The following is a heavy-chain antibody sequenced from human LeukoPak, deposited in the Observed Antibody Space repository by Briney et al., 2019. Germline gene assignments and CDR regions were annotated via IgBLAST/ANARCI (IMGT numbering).Heavy chain of an antibody. J-gene: IGHJ5*02. CDR1: GGTISSSGYY. Sequence: PSETLSLTCTVSGGTISSSGYYWGWIRQPPGKGLGWIGSIYYSGTTYYSPSLKSRVTISVDTSKNQFSLKLSSVTAADTAVYFCARRKAGHNWFDPWGQGTLVTVSS. V-gene: IGHV4-39*01. CDR3: ARRKAGHNWFDP. CDR2: IYYSGTT.